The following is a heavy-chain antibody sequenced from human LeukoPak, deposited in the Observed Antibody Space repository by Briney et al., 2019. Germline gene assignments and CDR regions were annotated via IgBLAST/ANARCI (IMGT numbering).Heavy chain of an antibody. J-gene: IGHJ4*02. CDR2: ISGSGGST. Sequence: PGGSLRLSCAASGFTFSSYAMSWVGQAPGRGREGVSAISGSGGSTYYEDSVKGRFTISRDNSKNTLFLQMNSLSAEDTAVYYCAKDTTMVLGSDFYQLGQGTLVTGFS. CDR3: AKDTTMVLGSDFYQ. D-gene: IGHD3-10*01. CDR1: GFTFSSYA. V-gene: IGHV3-23*01.